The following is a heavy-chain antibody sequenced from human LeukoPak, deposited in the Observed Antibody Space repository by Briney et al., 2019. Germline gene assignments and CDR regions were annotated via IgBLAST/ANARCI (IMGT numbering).Heavy chain of an antibody. CDR3: ARARGIVGTTVRGGAHFDY. J-gene: IGHJ4*02. Sequence: GGSLRLSCAASGFTFSTYAMHWVRQAPGKGLEYVSAISSNGGSTYYADSVKGRFTTSRDNSKNTLYLQLGSLRTEDTAVYLCARARGIVGTTVRGGAHFDYGGQGALVTVSS. CDR2: ISSNGGST. V-gene: IGHV3-64*02. CDR1: GFTFSTYA. D-gene: IGHD1-26*01.